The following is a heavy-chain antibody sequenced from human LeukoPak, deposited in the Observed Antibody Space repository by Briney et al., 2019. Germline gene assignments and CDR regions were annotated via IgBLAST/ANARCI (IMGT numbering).Heavy chain of an antibody. J-gene: IGHJ4*02. V-gene: IGHV3-53*01. Sequence: VGSLRLSCAPSGFTVSRNYMSWVRQAPGKGREWVSVIYSGGSTYYADSVKGRFTISRDNSKNTLYLQMNSLRAEDTAVYYCAREYGSGTGDYWGQGTLVTVSS. D-gene: IGHD3-10*01. CDR1: GFTVSRNY. CDR3: AREYGSGTGDY. CDR2: IYSGGST.